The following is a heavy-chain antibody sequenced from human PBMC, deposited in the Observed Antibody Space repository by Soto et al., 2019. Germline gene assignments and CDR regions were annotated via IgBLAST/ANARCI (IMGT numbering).Heavy chain of an antibody. CDR1: GFTFSSYA. CDR3: ARDRGAYSSGWGGEFDY. D-gene: IGHD6-19*01. V-gene: IGHV3-30-3*01. CDR2: ISYDGSNK. Sequence: QVQLVESGGGVVQPGRSLRLSCAASGFTFSSYAMHWVRQAPGKGLEWVAVISYDGSNKYYADSVKGRFTISRDNSKNTLYLQMNSLRAEDTAVYYCARDRGAYSSGWGGEFDYWGQGTLVTVSS. J-gene: IGHJ4*02.